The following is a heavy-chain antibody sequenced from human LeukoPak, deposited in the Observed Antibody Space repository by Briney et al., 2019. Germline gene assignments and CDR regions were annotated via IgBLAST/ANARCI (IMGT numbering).Heavy chain of an antibody. J-gene: IGHJ4*02. CDR1: GFTFDDYA. CDR2: ISWNSGSV. D-gene: IGHD5-18*01. Sequence: GRSLRLSCAASGFTFDDYAMHWVRQAPGKGLEWVSGISWNSGSVGYADSVKGRFTISRDNAKNSLYLQMNSLRAEDTALYYCAKDTRGYSYAFDYWGQGTLVTVPS. CDR3: AKDTRGYSYAFDY. V-gene: IGHV3-9*01.